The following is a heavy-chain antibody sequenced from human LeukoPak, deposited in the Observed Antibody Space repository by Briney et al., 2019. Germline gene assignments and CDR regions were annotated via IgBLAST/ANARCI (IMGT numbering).Heavy chain of an antibody. J-gene: IGHJ4*02. CDR3: AKEGSVCTNGICRYFDY. Sequence: GGSLRFSCAASGFTFRDSAMHWVRQVPGKGLEWVSSISWSSEYMYYADSVKGRFTISRDNAKNSLYLQMDSLRAEDTALYYCAKEGSVCTNGICRYFDYWGQGTLVTVSS. D-gene: IGHD2-8*01. CDR2: ISWSSEYM. CDR1: GFTFRDSA. V-gene: IGHV3-9*01.